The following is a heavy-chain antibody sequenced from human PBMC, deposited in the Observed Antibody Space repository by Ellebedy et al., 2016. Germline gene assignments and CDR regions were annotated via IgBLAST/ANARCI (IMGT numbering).Heavy chain of an antibody. CDR1: GSSFTNYW. CDR2: IFPGDSDT. CDR3: VRRGEGPLDY. Sequence: GESLKISXRGSGSSFTNYWIGWVRQMPGKGLEWVGIIFPGDSDTKYSPSYEGQVTISVDKSINTTYLQWTSLKAADSALSYCVRRGEGPLDYWGQGTLVTVSS. J-gene: IGHJ4*02. V-gene: IGHV5-51*01.